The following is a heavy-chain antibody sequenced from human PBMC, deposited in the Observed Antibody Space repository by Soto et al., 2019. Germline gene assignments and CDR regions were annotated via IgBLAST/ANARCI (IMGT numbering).Heavy chain of an antibody. D-gene: IGHD1-20*01. CDR2: IIPIFGTA. J-gene: IGHJ6*02. CDR3: ARVPEVNWNGGISYYYYGMDV. V-gene: IGHV1-69*01. Sequence: QVQLVQSGAEVKKPGSSVKVSCKASGGTFSSYAISWVRQAPGQGLEWMGGIIPIFGTANYAQKFQGRVTITADESMSTAYMELSSLRSEDTAVYYCARVPEVNWNGGISYYYYGMDVWGQGTTVTVSS. CDR1: GGTFSSYA.